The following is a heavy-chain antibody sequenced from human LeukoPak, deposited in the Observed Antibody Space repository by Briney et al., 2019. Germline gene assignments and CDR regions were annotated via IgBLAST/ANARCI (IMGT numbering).Heavy chain of an antibody. CDR2: IQYSGGIR. J-gene: IGHJ4*02. D-gene: IGHD2-21*02. CDR1: GFTVSSYG. CDR3: AKKRPGDGDRGDY. Sequence: GGSLRLSCAAAGFTVSSYGMPWIRQAPGRGLECEAYIQYSGGIRKYADSVKGRFTISRDNSKNTLLLQMNTLKTEDTAVYYCAKKRPGDGDRGDYWGQGTLLTVSS. V-gene: IGHV3-30*02.